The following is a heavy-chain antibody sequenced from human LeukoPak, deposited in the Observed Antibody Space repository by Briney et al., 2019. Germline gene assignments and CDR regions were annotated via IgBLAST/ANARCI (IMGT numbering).Heavy chain of an antibody. Sequence: GGSLRLSCAASGFTFDDYAMHWVRQAPGKGLEWVSGISWNSDSIDHADSVKGRFTISRDNAKNSLYLQMNSLRAEDMALYYCTKGGGGRLIYYYYMDVWGKGTTVTVSS. CDR1: GFTFDDYA. CDR3: TKGGGGRLIYYYYMDV. CDR2: ISWNSDSI. V-gene: IGHV3-9*03. D-gene: IGHD3-16*01. J-gene: IGHJ6*03.